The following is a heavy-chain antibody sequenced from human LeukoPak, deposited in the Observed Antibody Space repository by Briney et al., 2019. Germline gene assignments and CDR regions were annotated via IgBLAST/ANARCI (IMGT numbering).Heavy chain of an antibody. Sequence: SETLSLTCTVSGGSISNYFWSWIRQPPGKGLECIGYIYYSDSTNYNPSLKSRVTVSVDTSKNQFSLKLSSVTAADTALYYCARFPGSAEYRHYYYMDVWGKGTTVTVSS. CDR2: IYYSDST. J-gene: IGHJ6*03. CDR1: GGSISNYF. CDR3: ARFPGSAEYRHYYYMDV. D-gene: IGHD2-15*01. V-gene: IGHV4-59*01.